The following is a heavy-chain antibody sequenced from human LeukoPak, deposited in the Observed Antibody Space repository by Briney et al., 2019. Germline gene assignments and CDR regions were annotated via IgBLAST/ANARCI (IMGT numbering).Heavy chain of an antibody. CDR1: GYTFTGYY. V-gene: IGHV1-46*01. D-gene: IGHD1-26*01. J-gene: IGHJ5*02. CDR3: ARGGVGATTYVWFDP. CDR2: INPSGGST. Sequence: GASVKVSCKASGYTFTGYYINWVRQAPGQGLECMGIINPSGGSTSYAQKFQGRVTMTRDMSTSTVYMELSSLRSEDTAVYYCARGGVGATTYVWFDPWGQGTLVTVSS.